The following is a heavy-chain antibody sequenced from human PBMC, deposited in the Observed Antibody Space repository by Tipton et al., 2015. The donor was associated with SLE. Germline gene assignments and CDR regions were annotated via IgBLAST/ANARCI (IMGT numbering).Heavy chain of an antibody. CDR1: GGSFSGYY. CDR2: INHRGST. D-gene: IGHD7-27*01. V-gene: IGHV4-34*01. CDR3: ARGSESGDY. J-gene: IGHJ4*02. Sequence: TLSLTCAVYGGSFSGYYWSWIRQPPGKGLEWIGEINHRGSTNYNPSLKSRVTISVDTSKNQFSLKLSSVTAADTAVYYCARGSESGDYWGQGTLVTVSS.